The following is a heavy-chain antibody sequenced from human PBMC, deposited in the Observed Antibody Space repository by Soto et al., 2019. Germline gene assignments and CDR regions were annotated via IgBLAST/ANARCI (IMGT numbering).Heavy chain of an antibody. CDR1: GFTFSSYS. J-gene: IGHJ4*02. CDR3: ARDASSSSFLLNY. Sequence: GGSLRLSCAASGFTFSSYSMNWVRQAPGKGLEWVSYISSSSTIYYADSVKGRFTISRDNAKNSLYLQMNSLRAEDTAVYYCARDASSSSFLLNYWGQGTLVTVSS. D-gene: IGHD6-6*01. CDR2: ISSSSTI. V-gene: IGHV3-48*01.